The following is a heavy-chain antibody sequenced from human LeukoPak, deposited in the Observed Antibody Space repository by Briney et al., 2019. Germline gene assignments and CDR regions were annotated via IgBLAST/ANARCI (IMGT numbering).Heavy chain of an antibody. D-gene: IGHD2-15*01. CDR1: GFTFSKYW. CDR3: ARERYCSSGSCYKDY. V-gene: IGHV3-7*01. Sequence: GGSLRLSCAVSGFTFSKYWMNWVRQAPGKGLEWVANIKQDGSEKYYVDSVKGRFTISRDNAKNSLYLQMNSLRAEDTAVYYCARERYCSSGSCYKDYWGQGTLVTVSS. J-gene: IGHJ4*02. CDR2: IKQDGSEK.